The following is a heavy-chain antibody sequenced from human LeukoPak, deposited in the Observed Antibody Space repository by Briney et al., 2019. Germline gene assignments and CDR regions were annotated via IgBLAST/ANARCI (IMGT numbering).Heavy chain of an antibody. CDR2: IYHAGST. D-gene: IGHD2-8*01. CDR1: GYSISSGYY. J-gene: IGHJ3*02. CDR3: ARAFPICTNGVCYAFDI. V-gene: IGHV4-38-2*01. Sequence: SETLSLTCAVSGYSISSGYYWGWIRQPPGKGVEWIGTIYHAGSTYYNPSLKSRVTISMDTSKNHFSLKLSSVTASDTAVYYCARAFPICTNGVCYAFDIWGQGTMVTVSS.